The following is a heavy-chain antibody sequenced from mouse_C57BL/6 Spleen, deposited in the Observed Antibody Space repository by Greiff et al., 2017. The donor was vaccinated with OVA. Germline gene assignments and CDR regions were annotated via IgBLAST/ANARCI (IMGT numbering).Heavy chain of an antibody. CDR3: ARGDYGGYYVDY. CDR2: IDPSDSYT. Sequence: QVQLQQSGAELVMPGASVKLSCKASGYTFTSYWMHWVKPRPGQGLEWIGEIDPSDSYTNYNQKFKGKSTLTVDKSSSTAYMQLSSLTSEDSAVYYWARGDYGGYYVDYWGQGTTRTVSS. D-gene: IGHD2-4*01. CDR1: GYTFTSYW. J-gene: IGHJ2*01. V-gene: IGHV1-69*01.